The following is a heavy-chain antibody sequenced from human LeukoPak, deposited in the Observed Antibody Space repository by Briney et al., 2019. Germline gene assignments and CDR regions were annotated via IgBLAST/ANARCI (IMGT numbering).Heavy chain of an antibody. CDR1: GFTFSSYA. CDR2: ISYDGSNK. J-gene: IGHJ4*02. CDR3: ASTQDLNY. V-gene: IGHV3-30-3*01. Sequence: PGGSLRLSCAASGFTFSSYAMHWVRQAPGKGLEWVAVISYDGSNKYYADSVKGRLTISRDNSKSTLYLQMNSLRAEDTAVYYCASTQDLNYWGQGTLVTVSS. D-gene: IGHD2-15*01.